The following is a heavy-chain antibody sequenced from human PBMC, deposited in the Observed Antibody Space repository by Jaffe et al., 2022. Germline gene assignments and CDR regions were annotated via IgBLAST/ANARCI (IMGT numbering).Heavy chain of an antibody. D-gene: IGHD3-3*01. Sequence: EVQLVESGGGLVKPGGSLRLSCAASGFTFSNAWMSWVRQAPGKGLEWVGRIKSKTDGGTTDYAAPVKGRFTISRDDSKNTLYLQMNSLKTEDTAVYYCTTASATIFGVVIEDWYFDLWGRGTLVTVSS. V-gene: IGHV3-15*01. CDR1: GFTFSNAW. CDR2: IKSKTDGGTT. CDR3: TTASATIFGVVIEDWYFDL. J-gene: IGHJ2*01.